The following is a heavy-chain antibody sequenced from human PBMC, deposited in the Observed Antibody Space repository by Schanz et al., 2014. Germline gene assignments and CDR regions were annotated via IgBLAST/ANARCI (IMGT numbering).Heavy chain of an antibody. Sequence: EVQLLESGGGLVQPGGSLRLSCAASGFTFSIYGMSWVRQAPGKGLEWVSGISGSGGSTYDADSVKGRFTISRDNSKNTLYLQMNSLRAEDTAVYYCAKHVRSLTGNDYWGQGTLVTVSS. J-gene: IGHJ4*02. CDR3: AKHVRSLTGNDY. V-gene: IGHV3-23*01. D-gene: IGHD3-9*01. CDR2: ISGSGGST. CDR1: GFTFSIYG.